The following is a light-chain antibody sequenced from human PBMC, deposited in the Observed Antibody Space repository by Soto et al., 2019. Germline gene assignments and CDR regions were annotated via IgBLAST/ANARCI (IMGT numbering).Light chain of an antibody. CDR2: KTS. V-gene: IGKV1-5*03. CDR1: KTITGG. Sequence: DIQMTQSPSTLSASVGVRVTITCRASKTITGGLAWYQQKPGKAPKLLIFKTSSLESGVPYRFSGSGYGTVFTLTICSLQPDDFATYYCQQYNSYLRTFGQGTKVEIK. J-gene: IGKJ1*01. CDR3: QQYNSYLRT.